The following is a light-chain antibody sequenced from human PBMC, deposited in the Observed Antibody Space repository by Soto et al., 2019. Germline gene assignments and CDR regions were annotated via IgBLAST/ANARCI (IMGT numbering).Light chain of an antibody. Sequence: EIVMTQSPATLSVSPGERATLSCRASQSVGNNLAWYQQKPGQAPRLLIHGASIRATGVPARFSGSGSGTDFTLTISRLEPEDFAVYYCQQRSNWPTFGQGTRLEIK. V-gene: IGKV3-15*01. J-gene: IGKJ5*01. CDR2: GAS. CDR1: QSVGNN. CDR3: QQRSNWPT.